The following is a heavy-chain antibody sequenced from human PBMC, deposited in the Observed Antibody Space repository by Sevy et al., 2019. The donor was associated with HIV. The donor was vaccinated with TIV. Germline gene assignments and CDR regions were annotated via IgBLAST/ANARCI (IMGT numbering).Heavy chain of an antibody. Sequence: GGSLRLSCAASAFTFSTYAMHWVRQAPGKGLEWVAVISYDGSHKYYADSVKGRFTISRDDSKSSLYLQMNTLRAEDMAVYYCARDAGYSVNWYPRFDPWGQGTLVTVSS. D-gene: IGHD6-13*01. CDR3: ARDAGYSVNWYPRFDP. V-gene: IGHV3-30*03. CDR1: AFTFSTYA. J-gene: IGHJ5*02. CDR2: ISYDGSHK.